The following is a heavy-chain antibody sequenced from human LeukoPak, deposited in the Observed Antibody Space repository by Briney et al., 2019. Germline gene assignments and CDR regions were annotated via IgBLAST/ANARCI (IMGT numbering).Heavy chain of an antibody. V-gene: IGHV3-9*01. Sequence: SLRLSCVASGFSFDDYAMHWVRQVPGKGLEWVSGISWNSGSIDYADSVKGRFTISRDNAQNSLYLQMNSLRAEDTAVYYCAKVYGYYVWGQGTLVTVSS. CDR2: ISWNSGSI. D-gene: IGHD4-17*01. J-gene: IGHJ4*02. CDR3: AKVYGYYV. CDR1: GFSFDDYA.